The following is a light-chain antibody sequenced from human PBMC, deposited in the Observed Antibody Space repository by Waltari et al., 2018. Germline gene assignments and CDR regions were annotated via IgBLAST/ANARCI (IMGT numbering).Light chain of an antibody. Sequence: DIQITQSPSSVSASVGARVTITCRASQDISSWLAWYQQKPGKALKLLIYTASTLQSGVPSRFSGSGAGTDFSLTISSLQPEDFATYYCQQANSFPRTFGGGTKVEI. J-gene: IGKJ4*01. V-gene: IGKV1-12*01. CDR2: TAS. CDR3: QQANSFPRT. CDR1: QDISSW.